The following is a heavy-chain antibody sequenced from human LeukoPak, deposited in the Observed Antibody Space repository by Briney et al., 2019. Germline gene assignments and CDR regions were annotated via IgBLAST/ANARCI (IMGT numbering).Heavy chain of an antibody. CDR2: IYHSGST. D-gene: IGHD2-21*02. V-gene: IGHV4-59*01. CDR3: ARYSAPVTSIDY. Sequence: SETLSLTCTVSGGSISSYYWSWIRQPPGKGLEWIGYIYHSGSTNYNPSLKSRVTISVDTSKNQFSLMLSSVTAADTAVYYCARYSAPVTSIDYWGQGTLVTVSS. J-gene: IGHJ4*02. CDR1: GGSISSYY.